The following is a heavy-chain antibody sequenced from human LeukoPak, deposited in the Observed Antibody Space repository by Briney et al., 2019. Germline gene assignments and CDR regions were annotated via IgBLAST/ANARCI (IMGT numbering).Heavy chain of an antibody. J-gene: IGHJ4*02. V-gene: IGHV1-2*02. CDR3: ARAGTTVTILFDY. CDR1: VYTFTPYY. D-gene: IGHD4-17*01. CDR2: INPNSGGK. Sequence: ASVKVSCTPSVYTFTPYYMYRVRQAPGEGLEWMGWINPNSGGKNYPQKFQGRVTMTRDTSISTAYMELSRLRSDDTAVYYCARAGTTVTILFDYWGQGTLVTVSS.